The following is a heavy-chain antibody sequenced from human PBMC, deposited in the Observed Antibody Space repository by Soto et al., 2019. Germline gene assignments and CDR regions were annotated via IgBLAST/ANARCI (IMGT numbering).Heavy chain of an antibody. CDR3: ERDQAQQPRWDV. D-gene: IGHD6-13*01. CDR2: TYYRSKWYN. Sequence: SQTLALTCAISGDSVSSNSAAWNWIRQSPSRGLEWLGRTYYRSKWYNDYAVSVKSRITINPDTSKNQFSLQLNSVTPAETAVYYCERDQAQQPRWDVWGQGTTVTVSS. V-gene: IGHV6-1*01. J-gene: IGHJ6*02. CDR1: GDSVSSNSAA.